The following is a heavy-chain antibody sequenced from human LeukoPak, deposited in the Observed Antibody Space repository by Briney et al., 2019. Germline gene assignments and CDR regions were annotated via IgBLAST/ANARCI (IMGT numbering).Heavy chain of an antibody. D-gene: IGHD3-10*01. CDR2: ISGSGGST. Sequence: YPGGSLRLSCAASGFTFSSYAMSWVRQAPGKGLEWVSAISGSGGSTYYADSVKGRFTISRDNSKNTLYLQMNSLKAEDTAVYYCAKSPRIYNWYFDLWGRGTLVTVSS. CDR3: AKSPRIYNWYFDL. J-gene: IGHJ2*01. CDR1: GFTFSSYA. V-gene: IGHV3-23*01.